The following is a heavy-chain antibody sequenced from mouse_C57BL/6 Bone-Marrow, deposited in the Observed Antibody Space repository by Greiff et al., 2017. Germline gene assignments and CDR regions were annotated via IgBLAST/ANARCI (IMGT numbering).Heavy chain of an antibody. CDR1: GFTFSSYA. CDR2: ISDGGSYT. V-gene: IGHV5-4*03. Sequence: EVKLVESGGGLVKPGGSLTLSCAASGFTFSSYAMSWVRQTPEKRLEWVATISDGGSYTYYPDNVKGRCTISRDNAKNNLYLQMSHLKSEDTAMYYCARHYSTSFDYWGQGTTLTVSS. CDR3: ARHYSTSFDY. J-gene: IGHJ2*01. D-gene: IGHD2-5*01.